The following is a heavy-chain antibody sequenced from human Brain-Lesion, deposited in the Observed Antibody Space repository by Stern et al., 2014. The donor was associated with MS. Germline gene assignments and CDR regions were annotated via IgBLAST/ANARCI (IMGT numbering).Heavy chain of an antibody. D-gene: IGHD2-2*01. CDR3: ARAVRNQLLSEY. V-gene: IGHV1-8*01. J-gene: IGHJ4*02. CDR1: GYTFSSYD. CDR2: MNPYSGNT. Sequence: VQLVESGAEVKKPGASVKVSCKASGYTFSSYDIPWVRQASGHGLERMGWMNPYSGNTGYAQKFKGRVSMTSDPSISTVYMELTSLTSDDTAVYFCARAVRNQLLSEYWGQGTLVTVSS.